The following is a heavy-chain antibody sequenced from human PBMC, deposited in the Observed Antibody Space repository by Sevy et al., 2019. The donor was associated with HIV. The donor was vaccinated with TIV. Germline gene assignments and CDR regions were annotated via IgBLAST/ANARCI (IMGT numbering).Heavy chain of an antibody. V-gene: IGHV1-8*01. D-gene: IGHD3-10*01. J-gene: IGHJ4*02. CDR1: GYTFTNYE. CDR2: MNPNSGET. CDR3: ARDEQRPYYYGSGNMGH. Sequence: ASVKVSCKASGYTFTNYEINWVRQATGQGLEWMGRMNPNSGETGYAPQFHGRVIMTRNTSLKIAYMELSSLTSDDTAVYYCARDEQRPYYYGSGNMGHWGQGTLVTVSS.